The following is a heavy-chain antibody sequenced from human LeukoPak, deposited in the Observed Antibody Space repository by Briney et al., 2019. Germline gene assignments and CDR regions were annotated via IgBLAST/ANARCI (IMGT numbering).Heavy chain of an antibody. CDR2: ISGSGTIT. CDR3: AILTTHSSSSQFDY. Sequence: HPGGSLRLSCAASGFTFSRYAMSWVRQAPGKGLEWVSAISGSGTITYYASSAKGRFTTSRDNSKDTLYLQMNSLRAEDTAIYFCAILTTHSSSSQFDYWGQGTLVTVSS. V-gene: IGHV3-23*01. J-gene: IGHJ4*02. D-gene: IGHD6-6*01. CDR1: GFTFSRYA.